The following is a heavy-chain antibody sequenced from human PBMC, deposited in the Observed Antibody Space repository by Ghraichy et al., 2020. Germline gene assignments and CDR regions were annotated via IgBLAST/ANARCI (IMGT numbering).Heavy chain of an antibody. CDR3: VRDRRVYGLDV. Sequence: GESLNISCEASGFTVSREYMSWVRQAPGKGLEWVSVIYSGGTSNYADSVKGRFTISRDNSKNTLDLQMNSLRVADTAVYYCVRDRRVYGLDVWGQGTTVTVSS. CDR2: IYSGGTS. J-gene: IGHJ6*02. D-gene: IGHD3-10*01. V-gene: IGHV3-53*01. CDR1: GFTVSREY.